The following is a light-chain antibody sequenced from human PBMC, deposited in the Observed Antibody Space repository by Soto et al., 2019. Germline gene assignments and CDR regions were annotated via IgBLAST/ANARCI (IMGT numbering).Light chain of an antibody. J-gene: IGKJ1*01. Sequence: DIHVTQSPSTLSASVLERCTIICRASQSISSWLAWYQQKPGKAPKLLIYKASSLESGVPSRFSGSGSGTEFTLTISSLQPDDFATYYCQQYNSYWTFGQGTKVDIK. CDR1: QSISSW. CDR2: KAS. CDR3: QQYNSYWT. V-gene: IGKV1-5*03.